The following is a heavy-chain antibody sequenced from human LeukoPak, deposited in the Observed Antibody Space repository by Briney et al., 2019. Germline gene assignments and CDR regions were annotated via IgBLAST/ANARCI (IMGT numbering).Heavy chain of an antibody. D-gene: IGHD6-13*01. CDR3: ARDRSSRSGYYYYYGTDA. CDR1: GGTFCIYA. V-gene: IGHV1-69*04. J-gene: IGHJ6*04. Sequence: GASVKVSCTASGGTFCIYAISWVRQAPGQGLEWMGRIIPILGIANYAQKFQGRVTITADKSTSTAYMELSSLRSEDTAVYYCARDRSSRSGYYYYYGTDAWGEGTTVTVSS. CDR2: IIPILGIA.